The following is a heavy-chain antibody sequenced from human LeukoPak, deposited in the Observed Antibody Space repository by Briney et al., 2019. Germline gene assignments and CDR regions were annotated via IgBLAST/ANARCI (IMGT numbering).Heavy chain of an antibody. CDR2: IDPSDSYT. CDR3: HLAVAGNYGMDV. D-gene: IGHD6-19*01. CDR1: GYSFTSYW. V-gene: IGHV5-10-1*01. Sequence: GESLKISCQGSGYSFTSYWISWVRQMPGKGLEWMGRIDPSDSYTNYSPSFQGHVSISADKSISTAYLQWSSLKASDTAMYYCHLAVAGNYGMDVWGQGTTVTVSS. J-gene: IGHJ6*02.